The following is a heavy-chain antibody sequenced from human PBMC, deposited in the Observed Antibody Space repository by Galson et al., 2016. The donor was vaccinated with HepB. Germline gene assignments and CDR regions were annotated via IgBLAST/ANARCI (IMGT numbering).Heavy chain of an antibody. D-gene: IGHD3-3*02. CDR2: ISGSGGST. CDR1: AFTFSSYA. J-gene: IGHJ4*02. Sequence: SLRLSCAASAFTFSSYAMTWVRQAPGKGLEWVSAISGSGGSTYYADSVKGRFTISRDNSKNTLYLQMNSLRAEDTAVYYCAKRPIRGDPHFDYWGQGTLVTVSS. V-gene: IGHV3-23*01. CDR3: AKRPIRGDPHFDY.